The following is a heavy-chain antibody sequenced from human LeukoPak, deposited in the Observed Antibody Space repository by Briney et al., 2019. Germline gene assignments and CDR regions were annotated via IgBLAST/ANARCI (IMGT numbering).Heavy chain of an antibody. CDR1: GYTFAGYY. D-gene: IGHD6-13*01. Sequence: ASVKVSCKASGYTFAGYYMHWVRQAPGQGLEWMGWINPNSGGTNYAQKFQGRVTMTRDTSISTAYMELSRLRSDDTAVYYCARGGGAAAGTLDYWGQGTLVTVSS. V-gene: IGHV1-2*02. J-gene: IGHJ4*02. CDR3: ARGGGAAAGTLDY. CDR2: INPNSGGT.